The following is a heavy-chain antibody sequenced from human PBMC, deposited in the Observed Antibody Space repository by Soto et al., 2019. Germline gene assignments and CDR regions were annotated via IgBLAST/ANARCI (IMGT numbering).Heavy chain of an antibody. CDR3: ARGYYYGSGELLYYYYYGMDV. D-gene: IGHD3-10*01. Sequence: QVQLQESGPGLVKPSETLSLTCTVSGGSISSYYWSWIRQPPGKGLEWMGYIYYSGSTNYNPSLQSRVTVSVDTSKNQFALKLSSVTAADTAVYYCARGYYYGSGELLYYYYYGMDVWGQGTTVTVSS. CDR2: IYYSGST. V-gene: IGHV4-59*01. J-gene: IGHJ6*02. CDR1: GGSISSYY.